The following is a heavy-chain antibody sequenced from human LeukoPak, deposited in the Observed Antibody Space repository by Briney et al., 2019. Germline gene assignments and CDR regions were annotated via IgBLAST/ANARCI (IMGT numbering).Heavy chain of an antibody. V-gene: IGHV4-34*01. CDR1: GGSFSGYY. Sequence: SETLSLTCAVYGGSFSGYYWSWIRQPPGKGLEWIGEINHSGSTNYNPSLKSRVTISVDTSKNQFPLKLSSVTAADTAVYYCARARRLGYSYGYGSVDYWGQGTLVTVSS. J-gene: IGHJ4*02. CDR2: INHSGST. D-gene: IGHD5-18*01. CDR3: ARARRLGYSYGYGSVDY.